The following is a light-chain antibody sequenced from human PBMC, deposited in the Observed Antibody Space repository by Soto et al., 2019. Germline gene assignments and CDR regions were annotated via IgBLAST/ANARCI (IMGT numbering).Light chain of an antibody. J-gene: IGLJ3*02. V-gene: IGLV1-47*01. Sequence: QSVLTQPPLVSGTPGQRVTISCSGSSSNIGSDYVYWFQQLPGTAPKVLIYRNNQRPSGVPERFSGSKSGTSASLAISGLRSEDEADYYCAAWDDSLSGRVFGGGTKLTVL. CDR2: RNN. CDR1: SSNIGSDY. CDR3: AAWDDSLSGRV.